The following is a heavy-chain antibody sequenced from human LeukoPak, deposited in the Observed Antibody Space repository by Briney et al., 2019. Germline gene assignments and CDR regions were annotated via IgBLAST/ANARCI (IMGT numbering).Heavy chain of an antibody. CDR3: ARGAAGTTFDY. V-gene: IGHV3-20*04. J-gene: IGHJ4*02. Sequence: GGSLRLSCAASGFKFDDYGMSWVRQAPGKGLEWVSGINWNGGSTDYADSVKGRSTISRDNAKNSLYLQMISLRAEDTALYYCARGAAGTTFDYWGQGTLVTVSS. CDR1: GFKFDDYG. CDR2: INWNGGST. D-gene: IGHD1-1*01.